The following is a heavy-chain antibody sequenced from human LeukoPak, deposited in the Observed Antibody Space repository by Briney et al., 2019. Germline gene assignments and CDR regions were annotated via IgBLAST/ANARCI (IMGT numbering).Heavy chain of an antibody. CDR3: AKVGDYDILTRYSYYFDY. D-gene: IGHD3-9*01. V-gene: IGHV3-23*01. Sequence: PGGSLRLSCAASGFTFSSYAMSWVRQAPGKGLEWVSAISGSGGSTYYADSVKGRFTISRDNSKNTLYLQMNSLRAEDTAVYYCAKVGDYDILTRYSYYFDYWGQGTLVTVSS. CDR2: ISGSGGST. CDR1: GFTFSSYA. J-gene: IGHJ4*02.